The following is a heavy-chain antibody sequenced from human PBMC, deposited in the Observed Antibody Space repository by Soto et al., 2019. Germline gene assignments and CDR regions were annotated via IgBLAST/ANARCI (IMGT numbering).Heavy chain of an antibody. CDR3: AKQAVAVSATPWFDP. V-gene: IGHV3-23*01. J-gene: IGHJ5*02. CDR1: GFTFSTYA. Sequence: PGGSLRLSSAASGFTFSTYAMNWVRQAPGKGLEWVSIISGSGDSTHYADSVKGRFTISRDNSNNTLYLQMYSLRAEDTAVYYCAKQAVAVSATPWFDPWGQGTLVTVSS. CDR2: ISGSGDST. D-gene: IGHD2-15*01.